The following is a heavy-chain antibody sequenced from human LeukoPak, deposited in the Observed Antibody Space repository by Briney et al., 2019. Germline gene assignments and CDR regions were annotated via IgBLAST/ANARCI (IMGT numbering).Heavy chain of an antibody. CDR1: GFSFTNYW. D-gene: IGHD1-26*01. CDR2: IKNDGSNI. Sequence: GGSLRLSCAASGFSFTNYWMYWVRQAPGMGLVWVSRIKNDGSNIAYADSVKGRFTISRDNAKNSLYLQMNSLRAEDTAVYYCARWGLYSGSSKYYFDYWGQGSLVTVSS. V-gene: IGHV3-74*01. CDR3: ARWGLYSGSSKYYFDY. J-gene: IGHJ4*02.